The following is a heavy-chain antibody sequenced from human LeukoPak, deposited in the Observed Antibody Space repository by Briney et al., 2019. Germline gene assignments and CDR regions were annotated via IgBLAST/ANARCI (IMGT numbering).Heavy chain of an antibody. Sequence: GASVKVSCKASGYTFTGSYMHWVRQATGQGLEWMGWMNPNSGNTGYAQKFQGRVTITRNTSISTAYMELSSLRSEDTAVYYCARVGVGGSYLLGYWGQGTLVTVSS. V-gene: IGHV1-8*03. J-gene: IGHJ4*02. CDR2: MNPNSGNT. CDR1: GYTFTGSY. CDR3: ARVGVGGSYLLGY. D-gene: IGHD1-26*01.